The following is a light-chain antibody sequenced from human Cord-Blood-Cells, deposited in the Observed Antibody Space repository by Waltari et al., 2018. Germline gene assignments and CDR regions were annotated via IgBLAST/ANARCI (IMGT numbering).Light chain of an antibody. CDR1: QSVSSN. CDR3: QQYNNWPIT. CDR2: GAS. Sequence: EIVMTQSPATLSVSPGGRATLSRRASQSVSSNLAWYQQKPGQAPRLLIYGASTRATGIPARFSGSGSGTEFTLTISSLQSEDFAVYYCQQYNNWPITFGQGTRLEIK. J-gene: IGKJ5*01. V-gene: IGKV3-15*01.